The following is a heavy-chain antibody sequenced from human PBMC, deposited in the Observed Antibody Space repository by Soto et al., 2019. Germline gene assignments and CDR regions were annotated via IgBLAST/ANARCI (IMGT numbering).Heavy chain of an antibody. J-gene: IGHJ4*02. CDR3: AKDIAPYSSSWYFDY. D-gene: IGHD6-13*01. V-gene: IGHV3-30*18. Sequence: PGGSLRLSCAASGFTFSSYGMHWVRQAPGKGLEWVAVISYDGSNKHYADSVKGRFTISRDNSKNTLYLQMNSLRAEDTAVYYCAKDIAPYSSSWYFDYWGQGTLVTVS. CDR1: GFTFSSYG. CDR2: ISYDGSNK.